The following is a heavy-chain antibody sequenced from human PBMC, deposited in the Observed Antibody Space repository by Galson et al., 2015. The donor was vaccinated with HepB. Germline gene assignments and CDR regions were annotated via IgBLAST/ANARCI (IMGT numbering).Heavy chain of an antibody. Sequence: ETLSLTCAISGGSFSGYSWNWIRQPPGKGLEWIGEVNHSGSADYNPSLRSRVTMSVDTSKNQFSLRLTSVTAADTGVYYCARGNCPGGFCFGDVWFDPWGQGTLVTVSS. V-gene: IGHV4-34*01. CDR1: GGSFSGYS. CDR2: VNHSGSA. D-gene: IGHD2-8*02. CDR3: ARGNCPGGFCFGDVWFDP. J-gene: IGHJ5*02.